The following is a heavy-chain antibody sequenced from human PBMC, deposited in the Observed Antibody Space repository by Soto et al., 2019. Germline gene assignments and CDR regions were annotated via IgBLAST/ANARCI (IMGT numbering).Heavy chain of an antibody. CDR3: VRAAGYSGNDYVYYYGMDV. CDR1: GFTFRNYG. Sequence: QVQLVESGGGVVQPGRYLRLSCAASGFTFRNYGMHWVRQAPAKGLEWVALVWYDGGNKNYVDSVKGRFTISRDNSKNTLYLQMNSLRDEYTAVYYCVRAAGYSGNDYVYYYGMDVWGQGTTVTVSS. V-gene: IGHV3-33*01. CDR2: VWYDGGNK. J-gene: IGHJ6*02. D-gene: IGHD5-12*01.